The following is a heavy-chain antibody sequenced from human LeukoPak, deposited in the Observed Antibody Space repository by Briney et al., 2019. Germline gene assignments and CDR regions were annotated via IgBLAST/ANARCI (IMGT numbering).Heavy chain of an antibody. V-gene: IGHV3-66*01. J-gene: IGHJ4*02. CDR2: IYSGGST. CDR3: ARARLRFLDF. CDR1: GFTVSNTY. D-gene: IGHD5-12*01. Sequence: PGGSLRLSCAASGFTVSNTYMIWVRQAPGKGLEWVSVIYSGGSTYYTDSVKGTFIMSRDNSKNTLFLRMYSLRAEDTAVYYCARARLRFLDFWGQGTLVTVSS.